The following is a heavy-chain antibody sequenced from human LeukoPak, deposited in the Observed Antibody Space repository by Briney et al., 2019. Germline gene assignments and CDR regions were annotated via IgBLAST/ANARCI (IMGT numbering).Heavy chain of an antibody. J-gene: IGHJ5*02. CDR2: ISAYNGNT. CDR3: ARDPLRYSSSPGRYNWFDP. Sequence: GASVKVSCKASGYTFTSYVINWVRQAPGQGLEWMGWISAYNGNTNYAQKLQGRVTMTTETLTSTAYMELRSLRCDDTAVYYCARDPLRYSSSPGRYNWFDPWGQGTLVTVSS. CDR1: GYTFTSYV. V-gene: IGHV1-18*01. D-gene: IGHD6-13*01.